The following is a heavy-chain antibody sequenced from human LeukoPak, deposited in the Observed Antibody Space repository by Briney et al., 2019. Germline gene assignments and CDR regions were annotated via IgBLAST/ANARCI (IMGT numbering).Heavy chain of an antibody. V-gene: IGHV1-69*05. CDR3: AREQQPTYYYDSSGYANAFDI. D-gene: IGHD3-22*01. J-gene: IGHJ3*02. CDR1: GGTFSSYA. CDR2: VIPIFGTA. Sequence: ASVKGSCKASGGTFSSYAISGVRQAPGEGVEWRGGVIPIFGTANYAQKFQGRVTITTDESTSTAYMELSSLRSEDTAVYYCAREQQPTYYYDSSGYANAFDIWGQGTMVTVSS.